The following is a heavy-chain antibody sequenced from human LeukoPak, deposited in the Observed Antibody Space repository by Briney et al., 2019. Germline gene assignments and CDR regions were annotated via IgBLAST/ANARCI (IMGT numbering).Heavy chain of an antibody. D-gene: IGHD2-2*02. J-gene: IGHJ4*02. CDR2: IYHSGST. V-gene: IGHV4-38-2*01. Sequence: SETLSLTCAVSGYSISSGYYWGWIRQPPGKGLEWIGSIYHSGSTYYNPSLKSRVTISVDTSKNQFSLKLSSVTAADTAVYYCARRICSSTSCYTGQFYYWGQGTLVTVSS. CDR3: ARRICSSTSCYTGQFYY. CDR1: GYSISSGYY.